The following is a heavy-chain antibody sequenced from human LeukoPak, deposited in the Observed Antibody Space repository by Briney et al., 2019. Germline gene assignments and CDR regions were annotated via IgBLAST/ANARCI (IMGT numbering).Heavy chain of an antibody. CDR3: ARNTVAVAGKPDLGL. CDR1: GFIVSSSY. D-gene: IGHD6-19*01. V-gene: IGHV3-53*01. Sequence: PGGSLRLSCGASGFIVSSSYMSWVRQAPGKGLEWVSVLYSGGTTHYGDSVKGRFTISRDNSKNTLFLQMNSLRAEDTAVYYCARNTVAVAGKPDLGLWGQGTLVTVSS. CDR2: LYSGGTT. J-gene: IGHJ4*02.